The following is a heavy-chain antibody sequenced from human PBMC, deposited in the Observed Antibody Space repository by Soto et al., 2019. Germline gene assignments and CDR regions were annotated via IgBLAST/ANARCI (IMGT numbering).Heavy chain of an antibody. V-gene: IGHV1-8*01. CDR1: GYTFTSYD. CDR3: PRLKQDYAVA. D-gene: IGHD3-16*01. Sequence: QVQLVQSGADVKKPGASVKVSCKAPGYTFTSYDINWVRLATGQGLEWMGWMNPNSGNTAYAQKIQGRVTMTRNTSISTAYMELRSLRSEDTAVYYCPRLKQDYAVAWGQGTLVTVSS. CDR2: MNPNSGNT. J-gene: IGHJ5*02.